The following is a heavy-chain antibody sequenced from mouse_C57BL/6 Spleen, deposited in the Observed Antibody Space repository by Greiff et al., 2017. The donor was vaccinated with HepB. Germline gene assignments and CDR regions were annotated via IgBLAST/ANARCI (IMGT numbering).Heavy chain of an antibody. V-gene: IGHV5-4*01. Sequence: EVQGVESGGGLVKPGGSLKLSCAASGFTFSSYAMSWVRQTPEKRLEWVATISDGGSYTYYPDNVKGRFTISRDNAKNNLYLQMSHLNSEDTAMYYCARDYDYDGFAYWGQGTLVTVSA. J-gene: IGHJ3*01. CDR1: GFTFSSYA. CDR3: ARDYDYDGFAY. D-gene: IGHD2-4*01. CDR2: ISDGGSYT.